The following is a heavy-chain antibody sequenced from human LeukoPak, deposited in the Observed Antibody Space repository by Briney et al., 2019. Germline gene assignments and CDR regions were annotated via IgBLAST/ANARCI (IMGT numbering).Heavy chain of an antibody. CDR3: ARDRRDGYNVLDY. D-gene: IGHD5-24*01. J-gene: IGHJ4*02. CDR2: ISSSGSTI. V-gene: IGHV3-48*03. CDR1: GFTFSSYE. Sequence: GGSLRLSCAASGFTFSSYEMNWVRQAPGKGLEWVSYISSSGSTIYYADSVEGRFTISRDNAKNSLYLEMNSLRAEDTAMYYCARDRRDGYNVLDYWGQGTLVTVSS.